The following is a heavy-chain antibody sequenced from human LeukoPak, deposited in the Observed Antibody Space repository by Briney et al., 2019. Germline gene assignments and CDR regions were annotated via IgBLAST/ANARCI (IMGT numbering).Heavy chain of an antibody. D-gene: IGHD3-22*01. J-gene: IGHJ4*02. Sequence: GGSLRLSCVASGFTFSNYWMQWVRQVPGKGLVWVSRLNGDGTNIIYADSAKGRFTISRDNSKNTLYLQMNSLRAEDTAVYYCAKDDTYYYDSSGYPLDYWGQGTLVTVSS. V-gene: IGHV3-74*01. CDR3: AKDDTYYYDSSGYPLDY. CDR2: LNGDGTNI. CDR1: GFTFSNYW.